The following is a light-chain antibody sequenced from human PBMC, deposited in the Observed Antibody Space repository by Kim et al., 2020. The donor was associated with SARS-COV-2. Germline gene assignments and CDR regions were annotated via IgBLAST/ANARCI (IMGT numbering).Light chain of an antibody. CDR1: NIGSTS. CDR3: HVRDRRSDHYV. Sequence: SYELTQTPSVSVAPGKTARITCGGNNIGSTSVHWYQQKPGQAPVLVVYEDSDRPSGIPARLSASNSGYTATLTFSRVEAGDKADYYCHVRDRRSDHYVFG. J-gene: IGLJ1*01. CDR2: EDS. V-gene: IGLV3-21*03.